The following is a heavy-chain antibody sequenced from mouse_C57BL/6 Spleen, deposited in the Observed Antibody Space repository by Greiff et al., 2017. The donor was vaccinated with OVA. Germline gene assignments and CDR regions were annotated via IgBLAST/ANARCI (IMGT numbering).Heavy chain of an antibody. CDR2: IYPRSGNT. V-gene: IGHV1-81*01. CDR1: GYTFTSYG. CDR3: AREVVATRAMDY. D-gene: IGHD1-1*01. J-gene: IGHJ4*01. Sequence: VQLQQSGAELARPGASVKLSCKASGYTFTSYGISWVKQRTGQGLEWIGEIYPRSGNTYYNEKFKGKGTLTADKSSSTAYMELRSLTSEDSAVYFCAREVVATRAMDYWGQGTSVTVSS.